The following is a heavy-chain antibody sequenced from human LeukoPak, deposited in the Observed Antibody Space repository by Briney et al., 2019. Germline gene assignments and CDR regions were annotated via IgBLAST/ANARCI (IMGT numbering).Heavy chain of an antibody. CDR2: IKQDGSEK. J-gene: IGHJ4*02. CDR3: ARDKDYYDSSGYFDY. D-gene: IGHD3-22*01. Sequence: GGSLRLSCAASGFTFSSYWMSWVRQAPGKGLEWVANIKQDGSEKYYVDSVKGRFTISRDNAKNSLYLQMNSLRAEDTAVYYCARDKDYYDSSGYFDYWGQGTLVTVSS. CDR1: GFTFSSYW. V-gene: IGHV3-7*01.